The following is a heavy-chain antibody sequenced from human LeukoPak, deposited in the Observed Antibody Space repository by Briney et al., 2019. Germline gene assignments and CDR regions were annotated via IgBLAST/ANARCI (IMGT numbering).Heavy chain of an antibody. CDR1: GFTFSNYA. CDR3: AKGSIVGATSYYYLDV. V-gene: IGHV3-23*01. Sequence: PGGSLRLSCAASGFTFSNYAMRWVRQAPGKGLEWVSGISGSGDSTYYADSVKGRFTISRDNSKNTLYLQMNSLRAEDTAVYYCAKGSIVGATSYYYLDVWGTGTTVTVSS. D-gene: IGHD1-26*01. J-gene: IGHJ6*03. CDR2: ISGSGDST.